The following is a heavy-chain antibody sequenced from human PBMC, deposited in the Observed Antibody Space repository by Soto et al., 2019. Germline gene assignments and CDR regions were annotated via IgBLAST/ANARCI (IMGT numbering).Heavy chain of an antibody. CDR2: ISYDGSSK. V-gene: IGHV3-30*18. J-gene: IGHJ6*02. CDR1: GFTFSSFG. Sequence: QVQLVESGGGVVQPGRSLRLSCAASGFTFSSFGMHWVRQAPGKGLEWVAVISYDGSSKYYADSVKGRFIISRDNSKNTLYLQVKSLRGEDTAVYYCAKDRMYYYHGMDVWGQGTTVTVSS. CDR3: AKDRMYYYHGMDV.